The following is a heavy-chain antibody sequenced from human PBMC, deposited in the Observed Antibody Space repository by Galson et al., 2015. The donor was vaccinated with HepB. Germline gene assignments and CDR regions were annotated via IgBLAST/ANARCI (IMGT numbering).Heavy chain of an antibody. J-gene: IGHJ6*02. CDR1: GFTFSSYG. Sequence: CAASGFTFSSYGMHWVRQAPGKGLEWVAVISFDGSNKYYADSVKGRFTISRDNSKNTLSLQMSSLRAEDTAVYYCAKDGARYCSGGSCPYGMYVWGQGTTVTVSS. CDR3: AKDGARYCSGGSCPYGMYV. V-gene: IGHV3-30*18. CDR2: ISFDGSNK. D-gene: IGHD2-15*01.